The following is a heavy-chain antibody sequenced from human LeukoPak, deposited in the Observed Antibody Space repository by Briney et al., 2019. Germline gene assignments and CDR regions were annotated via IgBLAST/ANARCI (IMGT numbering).Heavy chain of an antibody. CDR2: IYSGGST. J-gene: IGHJ4*02. Sequence: GGSLRLSCAASGFTVSSNYMSWVRQAPGKGLEWVSVIYSGGSTYYADSVKGRFTISRDNSKNTLYLQMNSLRAEDTAVYYCAKGGRGGWAGTGIDYWGQGTLVTVSS. V-gene: IGHV3-53*01. CDR3: AKGGRGGWAGTGIDY. CDR1: GFTVSSNY. D-gene: IGHD6-19*01.